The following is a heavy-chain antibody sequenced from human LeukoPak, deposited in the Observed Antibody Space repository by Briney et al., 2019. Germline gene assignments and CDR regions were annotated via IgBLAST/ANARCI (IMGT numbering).Heavy chain of an antibody. J-gene: IGHJ3*02. CDR1: AGSISSYY. V-gene: IGHV4-4*07. CDR3: ARQAYDTGYDAFDI. CDR2: IYSSGST. D-gene: IGHD3-22*01. Sequence: TASETLSLTCSVSAGSISSYYWSWIRQPAGKGLAWIGRIYSSGSTNYNPSLKSRVTMSVDASKNHFSLKLTSVTAADTAIYYCARQAYDTGYDAFDIWGQGTMVTVSS.